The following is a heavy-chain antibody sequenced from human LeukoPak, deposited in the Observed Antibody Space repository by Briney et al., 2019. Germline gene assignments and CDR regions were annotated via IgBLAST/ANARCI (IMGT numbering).Heavy chain of an antibody. CDR1: GFTFSSYA. CDR2: ISYDGSNK. V-gene: IGHV3-30-3*01. Sequence: GGSLRLSCAASGFTFSSYAMHWVRQAPGKGLEWVAVISYDGSNKYYADSVKGRFTISRDNSKNTLYLQMNSLRAEDTAVYYCAKDRGWYGNFDYWGQGTLVTVSS. CDR3: AKDRGWYGNFDY. D-gene: IGHD6-19*01. J-gene: IGHJ4*02.